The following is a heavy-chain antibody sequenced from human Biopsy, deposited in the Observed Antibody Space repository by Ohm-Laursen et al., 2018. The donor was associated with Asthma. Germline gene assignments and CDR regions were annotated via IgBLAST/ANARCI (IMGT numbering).Heavy chain of an antibody. Sequence: SSVKVSCKSLGGTFNTYVIGWVRQAPGQGLEWMGWINSGFGTTTYPQKFQDRVTITADDSTSTVYMESSSLRSEDAAVYYCTRKAGSCISRTCYSLDFWGQGTLVTVSS. J-gene: IGHJ4*02. CDR3: TRKAGSCISRTCYSLDF. D-gene: IGHD2-2*01. CDR1: GGTFNTYV. V-gene: IGHV1-69*01. CDR2: INSGFGTT.